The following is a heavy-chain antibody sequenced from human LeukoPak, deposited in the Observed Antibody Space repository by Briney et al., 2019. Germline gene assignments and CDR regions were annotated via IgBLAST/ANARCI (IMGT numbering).Heavy chain of an antibody. CDR2: ISERSSHT. CDR3: ARDRAVKARIGGMDV. D-gene: IGHD4-4*01. CDR1: GSTFSGYS. V-gene: IGHV3-21*06. J-gene: IGHJ6*02. Sequence: GGSLRLSCEASGSTFSGYSMNWVRQAPGKGLEWVSYISERSSHTYNADSVKGRFTISRDNAKNSLYLQMNSLRVEDTGIYYCARDRAVKARIGGMDVWGQGTTVIVSS.